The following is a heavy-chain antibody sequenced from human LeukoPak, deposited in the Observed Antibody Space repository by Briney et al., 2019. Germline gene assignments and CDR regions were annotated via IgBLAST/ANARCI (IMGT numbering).Heavy chain of an antibody. J-gene: IGHJ4*02. CDR3: ASGEGYSGSYFDY. Sequence: SETLSLTCTVSGGSINSYYWSWIRQPPGKGLECIGYIHYTGSTNYNPSLKSRVTISVDTSKNQFSLKLSSVTAADTAVYYCASGEGYSGSYFDYWGQGTLVTVSS. V-gene: IGHV4-59*01. CDR2: IHYTGST. CDR1: GGSINSYY. D-gene: IGHD1-26*01.